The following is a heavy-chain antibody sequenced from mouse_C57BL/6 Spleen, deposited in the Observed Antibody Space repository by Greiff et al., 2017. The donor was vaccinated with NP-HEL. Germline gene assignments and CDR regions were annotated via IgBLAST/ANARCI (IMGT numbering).Heavy chain of an antibody. CDR1: GYTFTDYY. V-gene: IGHV1-76*01. D-gene: IGHD1-1*01. Sequence: QVQLQQSGAELVRPGASVKLSCKASGYTFTDYYINWVKQRPGQGLEWIARIYPGSGNTYYNEKFKGKATLTAEKSSSTAYMQLSSLTSEDSAVYFCARHYYGSSLWFAYWGQGTLVTVSA. CDR2: IYPGSGNT. J-gene: IGHJ3*01. CDR3: ARHYYGSSLWFAY.